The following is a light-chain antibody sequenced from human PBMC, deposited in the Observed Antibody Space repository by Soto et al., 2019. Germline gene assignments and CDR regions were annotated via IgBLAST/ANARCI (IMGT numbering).Light chain of an antibody. CDR3: QQRSNWPLT. J-gene: IGKJ4*01. CDR1: QSVSSL. CDR2: DAS. V-gene: IGKV3-11*01. Sequence: EIVLTQSPATLSLSPGERATVSCRASQSVSSLLAWYQQKPGQAPRLLIYDASSRATGIPTRFSGSGSGTDFTLTISSLESEDFAVYYCQQRSNWPLTFGGGTKVEIK.